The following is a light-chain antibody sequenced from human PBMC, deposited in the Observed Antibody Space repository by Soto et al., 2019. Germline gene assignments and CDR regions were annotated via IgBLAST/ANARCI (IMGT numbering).Light chain of an antibody. V-gene: IGKV2-28*01. Sequence: DIVMTQSPLSLPVTPGEPASISCRSSQSLLDSNGYKYLDWYLQKPGQSPQLLIYLGSNRASGVTDRFSGSGSGTDCTLKISRVEAENVGVYYCMQALQTPRTFGQGTKLEIK. J-gene: IGKJ2*01. CDR3: MQALQTPRT. CDR2: LGS. CDR1: QSLLDSNGYKY.